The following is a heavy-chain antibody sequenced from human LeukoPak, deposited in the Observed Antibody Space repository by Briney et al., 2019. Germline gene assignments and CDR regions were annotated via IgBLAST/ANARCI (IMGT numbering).Heavy chain of an antibody. CDR1: GFTFSSYA. J-gene: IGHJ4*02. CDR2: ISGGGGST. Sequence: GGSLRLSCAASGFTFSSYAMSWVRQAPGKGLEWVSAISGGGGSTYYADSVKGRFTISRDNSKNTLYLQMNSLRAEGTAVYYCAKESGYSSGWYSGYYFDYWGQGTLVTVSS. CDR3: AKESGYSSGWYSGYYFDY. D-gene: IGHD6-19*01. V-gene: IGHV3-23*01.